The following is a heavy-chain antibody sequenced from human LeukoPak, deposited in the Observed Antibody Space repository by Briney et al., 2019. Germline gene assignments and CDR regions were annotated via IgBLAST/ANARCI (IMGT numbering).Heavy chain of an antibody. Sequence: PGGSLRLSCAASGFTFSSYSMNWVRQAPGKGLEWVSSISSSSYIYYADSVKGRFTISRDNAKNSLYLQMNSLRAEDTAVYYCARGGVTTYGYEFWGQGAPVTVSS. CDR3: ARGGVTTYGYEF. D-gene: IGHD4-17*01. V-gene: IGHV3-21*01. J-gene: IGHJ4*02. CDR1: GFTFSSYS. CDR2: ISSSSYI.